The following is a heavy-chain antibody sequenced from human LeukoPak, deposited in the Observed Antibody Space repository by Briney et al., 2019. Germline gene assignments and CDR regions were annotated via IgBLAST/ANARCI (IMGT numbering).Heavy chain of an antibody. CDR2: IRVRSNYR. CDR1: GYTLSDFS. Sequence: GSLTLSCAASGYTLSDFSVNWVRQAPGKGLEWVSSIRVRSNYRYYADSARGRFTISRDDARDSLFLQMNSLRAEDTAVYFCVRLRRNNDRSGYYYYYDYWGQGTLVTVSS. D-gene: IGHD3-22*01. V-gene: IGHV3-21*01. CDR3: VRLRRNNDRSGYYYYYDY. J-gene: IGHJ4*02.